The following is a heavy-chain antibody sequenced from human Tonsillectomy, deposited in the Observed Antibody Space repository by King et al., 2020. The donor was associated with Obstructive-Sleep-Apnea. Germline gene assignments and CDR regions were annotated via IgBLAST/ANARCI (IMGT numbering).Heavy chain of an antibody. CDR3: ATAPLHQLVLNYCYFDL. J-gene: IGHJ2*01. D-gene: IGHD6-6*01. CDR1: GFTFSSYG. CDR2: IRFDGSNK. V-gene: IGHV3-30*02. Sequence: VQLVESGGGVVQPGRSLRLSCAASGFTFSSYGMHWVRQAPGKGLEWVAFIRFDGSNKYYAESVKGRFTISRDNSKNTLYLQMNSLRAEDTAVYYCATAPLHQLVLNYCYFDLCGRGTLVTVSS.